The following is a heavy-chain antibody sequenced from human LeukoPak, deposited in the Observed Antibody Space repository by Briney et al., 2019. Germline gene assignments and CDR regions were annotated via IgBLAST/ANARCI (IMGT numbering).Heavy chain of an antibody. V-gene: IGHV3-7*03. J-gene: IGHJ6*03. D-gene: IGHD1-26*01. CDR3: VKFRGATDHYYYYMDV. CDR2: IKQDGSEK. CDR1: GFTFSSYW. Sequence: HAGGSLRLSCAASGFTFSSYWMSWVRQAPGKGLEWVANIKQDGSEKYYVDSVKGRFTISRDNAKNSLYLQMNSLRVEDTAVYYCVKFRGATDHYYYYMDVWGKGTTVTVSS.